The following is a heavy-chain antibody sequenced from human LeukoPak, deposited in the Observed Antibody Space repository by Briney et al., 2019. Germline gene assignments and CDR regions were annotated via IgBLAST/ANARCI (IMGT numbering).Heavy chain of an antibody. D-gene: IGHD2-2*01. CDR1: GGSFSDYW. V-gene: IGHV4-34*12. CDR3: ARRPVGYCSRTGCYEDDP. Sequence: SDTLSLTCAVSGGSFSDYWWSWIRQPPGKGLEWIGEIIHSGGTSYNPSLKSRVTISIDTSKNQFSLRLTSVTAADTAVYYCARRPVGYCSRTGCYEDDPWGQGTLVTVSS. CDR2: IIHSGGT. J-gene: IGHJ5*02.